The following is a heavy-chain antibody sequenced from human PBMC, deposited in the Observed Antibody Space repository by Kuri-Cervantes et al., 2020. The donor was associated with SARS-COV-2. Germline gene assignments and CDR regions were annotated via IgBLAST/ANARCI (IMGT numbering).Heavy chain of an antibody. CDR1: GFSVSDNY. V-gene: IGHV3-66*01. CDR2: IYSGGST. CDR3: ATNLHSGSYVPASDY. D-gene: IGHD1-26*01. Sequence: GGSLRLSCTASGFSVSDNYMSWVRQAPGEGLEWVSIIYSGGSTDYAESVKGRFTISRDNYKNTLFLQMNSLRAEDTALYYCATNLHSGSYVPASDYWGQGTLVTVSS. J-gene: IGHJ4*02.